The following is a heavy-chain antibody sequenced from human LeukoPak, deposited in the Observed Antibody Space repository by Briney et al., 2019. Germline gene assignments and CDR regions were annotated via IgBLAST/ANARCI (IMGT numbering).Heavy chain of an antibody. CDR3: AREVGATYAFDI. J-gene: IGHJ3*02. D-gene: IGHD1-26*01. CDR2: INPNSGGT. Sequence: ASVKVSCKASGYTFTGYYMRWVRQAPGQGLEWMGWINPNSGGTNYAQKFQGRVTMTRDTSISTAYMELSRLRSDDTAVYYCAREVGATYAFDIWGQGTMVTVSS. V-gene: IGHV1-2*02. CDR1: GYTFTGYY.